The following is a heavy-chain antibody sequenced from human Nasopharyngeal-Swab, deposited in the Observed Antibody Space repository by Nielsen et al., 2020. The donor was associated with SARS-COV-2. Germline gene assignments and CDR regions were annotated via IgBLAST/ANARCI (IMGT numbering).Heavy chain of an antibody. CDR2: ISYDGSNK. D-gene: IGHD6-13*01. Sequence: GEFLKISCAASGFTFSSYGMHWVRQAPGKGLEWVAVISYDGSNKYYADSVKGRFTISRDNSKNTLYLQMNSLRAEDTAVYYCALLAAGDYYYYYGMDVWGQGTTVTVSS. CDR3: ALLAAGDYYYYYGMDV. J-gene: IGHJ6*02. CDR1: GFTFSSYG. V-gene: IGHV3-30*03.